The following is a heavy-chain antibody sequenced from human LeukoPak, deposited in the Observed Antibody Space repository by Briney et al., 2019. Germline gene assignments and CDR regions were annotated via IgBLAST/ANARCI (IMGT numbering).Heavy chain of an antibody. J-gene: IGHJ4*02. D-gene: IGHD1-26*01. Sequence: GASVKVSCKASGYTFTGYYMHWVRQAPGQGFEWMGIINPSGGSTNYAQKFQGRVTMTRDTSTSTVYMQLSSLRSDDTAVYYCARDLGGSYQDYWGQGTLVTVSS. CDR1: GYTFTGYY. V-gene: IGHV1-46*01. CDR3: ARDLGGSYQDY. CDR2: INPSGGST.